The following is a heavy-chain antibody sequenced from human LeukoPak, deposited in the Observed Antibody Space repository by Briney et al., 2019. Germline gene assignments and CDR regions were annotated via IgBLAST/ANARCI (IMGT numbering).Heavy chain of an antibody. J-gene: IGHJ4*02. CDR2: INHSGST. Sequence: SETLSLTCPVYGGSFSGYYWSWIRQPPGKGLEWIGEINHSGSTNYNPSLKSRVTISVDTSKNQFSLQLSSVTAADTAVYYCVMGAGPFDYWGQGTLVTVSS. CDR1: GGSFSGYY. V-gene: IGHV4-34*01. CDR3: VMGAGPFDY. D-gene: IGHD2-8*01.